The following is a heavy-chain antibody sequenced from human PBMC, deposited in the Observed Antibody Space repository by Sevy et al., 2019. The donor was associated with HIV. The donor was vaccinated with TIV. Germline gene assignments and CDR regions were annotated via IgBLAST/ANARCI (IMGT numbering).Heavy chain of an antibody. CDR3: VRVPAAAGTRGYFDY. CDR2: INPTSGGT. CDR1: GYSFSGYN. Sequence: ASVKFSCKTSGYSFSGYNMHWVRQAPGQGLEWMGRINPTSGGTKFAEMFQGRVTMTRDMSISTAYMELSSLRSDDTAVYYCVRVPAAAGTRGYFDYWGQGTLVTVSS. D-gene: IGHD6-13*01. J-gene: IGHJ4*02. V-gene: IGHV1-2*06.